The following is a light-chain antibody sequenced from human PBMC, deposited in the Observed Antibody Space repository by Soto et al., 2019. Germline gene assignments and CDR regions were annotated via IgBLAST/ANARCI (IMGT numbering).Light chain of an antibody. CDR3: VSYTTSDYYV. Sequence: QSVLTQSASVSGSPGQSITISCTGTSSDVGNYIFVSWYRQHPGKAPKLMIYDINNRPSGVSNRFSGSKSGNTASLTISGLQAEEEADYYCVSYTTSDYYVFGTGTKVTVL. V-gene: IGLV2-14*01. CDR2: DIN. J-gene: IGLJ1*01. CDR1: SSDVGNYIF.